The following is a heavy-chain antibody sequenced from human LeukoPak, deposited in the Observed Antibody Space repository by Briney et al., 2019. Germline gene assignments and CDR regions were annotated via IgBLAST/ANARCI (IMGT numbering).Heavy chain of an antibody. CDR3: ARARRITMIVVANNWFDP. V-gene: IGHV1-2*02. CDR1: GYTFTGYY. J-gene: IGHJ5*02. CDR2: INPNSGGT. D-gene: IGHD3-22*01. Sequence: ASVKVSCKASGYTFTGYYMHWVRQAPGQGLEWMGWINPNSGGTNYAQKFQGRVTMTRDTSISTAYMGLSRLRSDDTAVYYCARARRITMIVVANNWFDPWGQGTLVTVSS.